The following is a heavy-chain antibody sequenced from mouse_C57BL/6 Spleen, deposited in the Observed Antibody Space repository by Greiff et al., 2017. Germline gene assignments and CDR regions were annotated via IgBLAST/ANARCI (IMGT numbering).Heavy chain of an antibody. D-gene: IGHD1-1*01. CDR1: GYSFTGYY. CDR2: INPSTGGT. CDR3: ARWGYYGSSWDYWYFDV. V-gene: IGHV1-42*01. Sequence: VQLQQSGPELVKPGASVKISCKASGYSFTGYYMNWVKQSPEKSLEWIGEINPSTGGTTHNQKFKAKVTLTVDKSSSTAYMQLKSLTSEDSAVYYCARWGYYGSSWDYWYFDVGGTGTTVTVAS. J-gene: IGHJ1*03.